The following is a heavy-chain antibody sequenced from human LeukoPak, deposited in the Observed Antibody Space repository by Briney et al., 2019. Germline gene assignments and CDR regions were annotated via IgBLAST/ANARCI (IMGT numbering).Heavy chain of an antibody. D-gene: IGHD1-26*01. CDR2: INTDGSRT. CDR3: ARVRSGSYNWFDP. Sequence: GGSLRLSCAASGFSFSSYWMHWVRHAPGKGLVWVSRINTDGSRTSYADPVKGRFTISRDNAKNTLFLQMNSLRAEDTAVYYCARVRSGSYNWFDPWGQGTLVTVSS. V-gene: IGHV3-74*01. J-gene: IGHJ5*02. CDR1: GFSFSSYW.